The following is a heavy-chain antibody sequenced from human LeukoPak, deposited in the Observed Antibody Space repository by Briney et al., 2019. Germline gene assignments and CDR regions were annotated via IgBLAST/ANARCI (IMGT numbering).Heavy chain of an antibody. J-gene: IGHJ6*02. V-gene: IGHV1-18*01. Sequence: GASVKVSCKASGYTLTSYGISWVRQAPGQGLEWMGWISAYNGNTNYAQKLQGRVTMTTDTSTSTAYMELRSLRSDGTAVYYCARIDSSGYYYDYYYYGMDVWGQGTTVTVSS. CDR3: ARIDSSGYYYDYYYYGMDV. D-gene: IGHD3-22*01. CDR2: ISAYNGNT. CDR1: GYTLTSYG.